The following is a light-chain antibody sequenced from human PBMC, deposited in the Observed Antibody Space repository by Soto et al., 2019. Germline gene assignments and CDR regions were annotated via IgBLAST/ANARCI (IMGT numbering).Light chain of an antibody. CDR3: HQHGSSPPVT. J-gene: IGKJ5*01. CDR1: QSVSSSY. V-gene: IGKV3-20*01. CDR2: GAS. Sequence: ENVLTQSPGTLSLSPGERATLSCRASQSVSSSYSAWYQQKPGQAPRLLIYGASSRATGIPDRFSGSGSGTDFTLTISRLEPEDFAMYYCHQHGSSPPVTFGQGTRLEIK.